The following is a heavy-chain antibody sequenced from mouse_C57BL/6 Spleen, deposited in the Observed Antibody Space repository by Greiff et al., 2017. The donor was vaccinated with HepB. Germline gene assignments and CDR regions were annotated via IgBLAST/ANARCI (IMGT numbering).Heavy chain of an antibody. CDR2: ISYDGSN. V-gene: IGHV3-6*01. CDR3: ARESYGFAY. CDR1: GYSITSGYY. Sequence: EVKLMESGPGLVKPSQSLSLTCSVTGYSITSGYYWNWIRQFPGNKLEWMGYISYDGSNNYNPSLKNRISITRDTSKNQFFLKLNSVTTEDTATYYCARESYGFAYWGQGTLVTVSA. D-gene: IGHD3-3*01. J-gene: IGHJ3*01.